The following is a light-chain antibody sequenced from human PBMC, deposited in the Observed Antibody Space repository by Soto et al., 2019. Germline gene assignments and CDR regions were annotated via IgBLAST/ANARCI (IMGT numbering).Light chain of an antibody. CDR2: KAS. Sequence: DNQMTRSSSARPASVGDGVNSICRASQSISTWLAWYQQKPGEAPKLLMYKASSLDSGVPSRFSGSGSGTEFTLTISGLQPEDFSTYYCQQYNSYAFSFGPGTKVDIK. CDR1: QSISTW. V-gene: IGKV1-5*03. J-gene: IGKJ3*01. CDR3: QQYNSYAFS.